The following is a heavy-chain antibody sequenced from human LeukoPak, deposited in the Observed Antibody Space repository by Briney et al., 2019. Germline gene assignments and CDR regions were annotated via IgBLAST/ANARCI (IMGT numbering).Heavy chain of an antibody. CDR2: ISSSSSYI. V-gene: IGHV3-21*01. J-gene: IGHJ4*02. D-gene: IGHD3-3*01. CDR1: GFTFSSYS. Sequence: GGSLRLSCAASGFTFSSYSMNWVRQAPGKGLEWVSSISSSSSYIYYADSVKGRFTISRDNAKNSLYLQMNSLRAEDTAVYYCAREFWSGYRYFDYWGQGTLVTVSS. CDR3: AREFWSGYRYFDY.